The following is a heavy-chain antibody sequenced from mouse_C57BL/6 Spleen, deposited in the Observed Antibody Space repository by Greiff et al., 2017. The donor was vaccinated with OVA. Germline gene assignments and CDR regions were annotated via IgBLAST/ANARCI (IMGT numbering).Heavy chain of an antibody. D-gene: IGHD1-1*01. CDR2: ISSGSSTI. Sequence: EVMLVESGGGLVKPGGSLKLSCAASGFTFSDYGMHWVRQAPEKGLEWVAYISSGSSTIYYADTVKGRFTISRDNAKNTLFLQMTSLRSEDTAMYYCARGRDYYGSSFYYFDYWGQGTTLTVSS. V-gene: IGHV5-17*01. J-gene: IGHJ2*01. CDR3: ARGRDYYGSSFYYFDY. CDR1: GFTFSDYG.